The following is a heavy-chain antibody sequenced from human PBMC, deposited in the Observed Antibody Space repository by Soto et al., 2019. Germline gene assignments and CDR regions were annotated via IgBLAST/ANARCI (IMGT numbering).Heavy chain of an antibody. D-gene: IGHD1-7*01. CDR2: IYPGDYDT. CDR1: GYSFSNYFSGYW. V-gene: IGHV5-51*01. J-gene: IGHJ6*02. CDR3: ARGYLNYVLAHYYGMDV. Sequence: ESLKISCKGSGYSFSNYFSGYWIAWVRQMPGRGLEWMGTIYPGDYDTRYSPSFQGQVTISVDNSISTAYLQWSSLKASDTATYYCARGYLNYVLAHYYGMDVWGQGTTVTVSS.